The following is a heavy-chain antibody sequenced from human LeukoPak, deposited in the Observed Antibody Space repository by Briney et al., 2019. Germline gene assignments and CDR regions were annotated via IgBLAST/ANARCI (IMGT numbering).Heavy chain of an antibody. Sequence: ASETLSLTCAVYGGSFSGYYWSWIRQPPGKGLEWIGEINHSGSTNYNPSLKSRVTISVDTSKNQFSLKLRSVTAADTAVYYCARGPNNWFDPWGQGTLVTVSS. CDR1: GGSFSGYY. V-gene: IGHV4-34*01. CDR3: ARGPNNWFDP. CDR2: INHSGST. J-gene: IGHJ5*02. D-gene: IGHD2-8*01.